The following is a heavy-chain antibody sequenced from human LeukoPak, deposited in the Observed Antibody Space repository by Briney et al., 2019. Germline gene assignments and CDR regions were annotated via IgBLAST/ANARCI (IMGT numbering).Heavy chain of an antibody. D-gene: IGHD4-11*01. V-gene: IGHV3-48*01. J-gene: IGHJ4*02. CDR1: GFTFSGYS. CDR3: ARGAPGLHYRSIDY. Sequence: GGSLRLSCAASGFTFSGYSMNWVRQAPGKGLEWVSYISSSSTTIYYADSVKGRFSISRDNAKNSLYLQMNSLRAEDTAVYYCARGAPGLHYRSIDYWGQGTLVTASS. CDR2: ISSSSTTI.